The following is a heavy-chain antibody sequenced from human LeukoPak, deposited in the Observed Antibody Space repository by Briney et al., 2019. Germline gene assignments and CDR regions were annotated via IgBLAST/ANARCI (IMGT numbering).Heavy chain of an antibody. V-gene: IGHV3-33*01. Sequence: GGSLRLSCAASGFTFSSYGMHWVRQAPGKGLEGVAVIWYDGSNKYYADSVKRRLPISRDNSKNTLYLQMNSLRAEDTAVYYCASALDYYDSRDIDNWGQGTLVTVSS. CDR3: ASALDYYDSRDIDN. CDR2: IWYDGSNK. CDR1: GFTFSSYG. D-gene: IGHD3-22*01. J-gene: IGHJ4*02.